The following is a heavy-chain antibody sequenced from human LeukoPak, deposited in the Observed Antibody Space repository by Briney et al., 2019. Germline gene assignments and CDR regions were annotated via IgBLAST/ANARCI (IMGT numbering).Heavy chain of an antibody. CDR3: ARDFDYYYDSSGYGWGFDY. CDR2: ISAYNGNT. D-gene: IGHD3-22*01. J-gene: IGHJ4*02. V-gene: IGHV1-18*01. CDR1: GYTFTSYG. Sequence: ASVKVSCKASGYTFTSYGISWVRQAPGQGLEWMGWISAYNGNTNYAQKLQGRVTMTTDTSTSTAYMELRSLRSDDTAVYCCARDFDYYYDSSGYGWGFDYWGQGTLVTVSS.